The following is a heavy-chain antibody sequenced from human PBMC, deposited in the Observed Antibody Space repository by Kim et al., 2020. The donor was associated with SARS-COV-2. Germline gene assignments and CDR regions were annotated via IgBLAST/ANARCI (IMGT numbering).Heavy chain of an antibody. V-gene: IGHV1-2*02. J-gene: IGHJ6*02. CDR3: ARTGTTDYYYGMDV. CDR1: GYTFTGYY. CDR2: INPNSGGT. D-gene: IGHD1-1*01. Sequence: ASVKVSCKASGYTFTGYYMHWVRQAPGQGLEWMGWINPNSGGTNYAQKFQGRVTMTRDTSISTAYMELSRLRSDDTAVYYCARTGTTDYYYGMDVWGQGTTVTVSS.